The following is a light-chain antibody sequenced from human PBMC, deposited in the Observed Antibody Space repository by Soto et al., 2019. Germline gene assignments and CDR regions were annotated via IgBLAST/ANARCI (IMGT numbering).Light chain of an antibody. CDR1: SSNIGSNT. CDR2: SHN. V-gene: IGLV1-44*01. CDR3: AAWDDSLNGRFV. Sequence: QSVLTQPPSTSGTPGQRVTISCSGSSSNIGSNTVNWYLQLPGTAPKLLIYSHNQRPSGVPDRFSGSKSGTSASLAISGLQSEDGADYYCAAWDDSLNGRFVFGTGTKVTVL. J-gene: IGLJ1*01.